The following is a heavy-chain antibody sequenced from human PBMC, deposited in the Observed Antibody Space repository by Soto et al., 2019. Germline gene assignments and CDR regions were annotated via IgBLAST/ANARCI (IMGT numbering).Heavy chain of an antibody. D-gene: IGHD1-26*01. V-gene: IGHV3-48*02. CDR1: GFTFSSYS. CDR2: ISSSSSTI. CDR3: ARDGGSLGY. J-gene: IGHJ4*02. Sequence: EVQLVESGGGLVQPGGSLRLSCAASGFTFSSYSMNWVRQAPGKGLEWVSYISSSSSTIYYADSVKGRFTISRDNAKNSRYLQMNSLRDEDTAVYYCARDGGSLGYWCQGTLVTVSS.